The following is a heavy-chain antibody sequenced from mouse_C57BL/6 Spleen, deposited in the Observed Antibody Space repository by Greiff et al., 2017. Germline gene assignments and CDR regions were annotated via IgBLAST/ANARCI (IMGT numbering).Heavy chain of an antibody. V-gene: IGHV1-61*01. CDR3: ARSGGNFDY. Sequence: QVQLQQPGAELVRPGSSVKLSCKASGYTFTSYWMDWVKQRPGQGLEWIGNIYPSDSETHYNQKFKDKATLTVDKSSSTAYMQLSSLPSEDSAVYYGARSGGNFDYWGQGTTLTVSS. CDR2: IYPSDSET. CDR1: GYTFTSYW. J-gene: IGHJ2*01. D-gene: IGHD3-2*02.